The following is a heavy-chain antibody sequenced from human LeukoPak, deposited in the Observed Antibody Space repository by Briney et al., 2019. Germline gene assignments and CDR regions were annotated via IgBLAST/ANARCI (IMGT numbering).Heavy chain of an antibody. V-gene: IGHV1-8*01. Sequence: ASVKVSCKASGSTFTSYDINWVRQAPGQGLEWMGWMNPNSGNTGYAQKFQGRVTMTRNTSISTAYMELSSLRSEDTAVYYCARGLVVMTSLYDYWGQGALVTVSS. CDR2: MNPNSGNT. D-gene: IGHD3-22*01. CDR1: GSTFTSYD. CDR3: ARGLVVMTSLYDY. J-gene: IGHJ4*02.